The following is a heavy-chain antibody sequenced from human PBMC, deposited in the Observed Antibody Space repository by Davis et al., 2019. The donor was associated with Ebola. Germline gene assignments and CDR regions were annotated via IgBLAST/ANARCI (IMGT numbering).Heavy chain of an antibody. CDR3: ARALTTVTTSWFDP. CDR2: ISAYNGNT. V-gene: IGHV1-18*01. J-gene: IGHJ5*02. D-gene: IGHD4-17*01. Sequence: ASVKVSCKASGYTFTSYGISWVRQAPGQGLEWMGWISAYNGNTNYAQKLQGRVTMTTDTSTSTAYMELRSLRSDDTAVYYCARALTTVTTSWFDPWGQGTLVTVSS. CDR1: GYTFTSYG.